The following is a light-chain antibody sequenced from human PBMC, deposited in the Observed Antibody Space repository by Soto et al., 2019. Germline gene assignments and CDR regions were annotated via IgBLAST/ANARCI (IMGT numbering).Light chain of an antibody. Sequence: DIAMTQSPDSLAVSLGERAIINCKSSQNVLYTSNNKNYLAWYQQKPGQPPKLLIYWASTRESGVPDRFSGSGSGTDFTLTISSLQAEDVAVYYCQQYYSTPRTFGQGTKVEIK. J-gene: IGKJ1*01. V-gene: IGKV4-1*01. CDR3: QQYYSTPRT. CDR2: WAS. CDR1: QNVLYTSNNKNY.